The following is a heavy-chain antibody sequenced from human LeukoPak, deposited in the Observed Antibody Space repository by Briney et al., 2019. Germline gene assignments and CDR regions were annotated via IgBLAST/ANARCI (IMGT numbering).Heavy chain of an antibody. CDR2: IKSKTDGGTT. Sequence: GGSLRLSCAASGFTFSNAWMSWVRQAPGKGLEWVGRIKSKTDGGTTDYAAPVKGRFTISRDDSKNTLYLQMNSLKTEDTAVYYCTTLIYYGSGSYQGGMDVWGQGTTVTVSS. V-gene: IGHV3-15*01. J-gene: IGHJ6*02. CDR1: GFTFSNAW. CDR3: TTLIYYGSGSYQGGMDV. D-gene: IGHD3-10*01.